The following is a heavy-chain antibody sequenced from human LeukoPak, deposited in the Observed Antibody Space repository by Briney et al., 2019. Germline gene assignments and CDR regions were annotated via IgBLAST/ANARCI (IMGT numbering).Heavy chain of an antibody. CDR2: IWYDGSNK. CDR1: GFTFSNYG. J-gene: IGHJ4*02. V-gene: IGHV3-33*01. CDR3: AREGPRGNSQFDY. D-gene: IGHD2/OR15-2a*01. Sequence: GGSLRLSCAASGFTFSNYGMHWVRQAPGKGLEWVALIWYDGSNKYYTDSVKGQFTISRDNSKNTLYLHMNSLRAEDTALYYCAREGPRGNSQFDYWGQGTLVTVSS.